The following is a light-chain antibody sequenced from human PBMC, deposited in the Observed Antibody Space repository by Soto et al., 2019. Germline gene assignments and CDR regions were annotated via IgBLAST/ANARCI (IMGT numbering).Light chain of an antibody. CDR1: SSDVGGYNY. CDR2: DVT. CDR3: GSYRGTTAV. J-gene: IGLJ1*01. V-gene: IGLV2-14*01. Sequence: QSALPHPASVYGSPGQAITISCTGTSSDVGGYNYVSWYQQHTGKAPKRMIYDVTNRPAWVSNRFSGSKSGNTASLPISGIQAEDEADAYGGSYRGTTAVVGTGTKLAVL.